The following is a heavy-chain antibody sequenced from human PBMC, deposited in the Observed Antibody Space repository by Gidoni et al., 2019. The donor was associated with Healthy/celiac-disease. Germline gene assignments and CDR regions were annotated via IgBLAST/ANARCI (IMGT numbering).Heavy chain of an antibody. CDR2: IGTAGDT. D-gene: IGHD3-22*01. CDR3: ARAYYDSSGSDAFDI. J-gene: IGHJ3*02. CDR1: GFTSRSYD. Sequence: EVQLVESGGGLVQPGGSLRLPFAHSGFTSRSYDMHWVRPATGKGLEWVSAIGTAGDTYYPGSVKGRFTISRENAKNSLYLQMNSLRAGDTAVYYCARAYYDSSGSDAFDIWGQGTMVTVSS. V-gene: IGHV3-13*01.